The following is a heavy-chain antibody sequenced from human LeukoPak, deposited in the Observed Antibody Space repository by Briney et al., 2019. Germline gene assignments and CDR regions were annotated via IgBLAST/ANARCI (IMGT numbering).Heavy chain of an antibody. CDR1: GFVLSDYG. CDR3: AKESDSGYHSEGPKN. J-gene: IGHJ4*02. D-gene: IGHD5-12*01. V-gene: IGHV3-30*02. CDR2: VRNDGSNE. Sequence: GGSLRLSCAASGFVLSDYGMHWVRQAPGKGLEWVAFVRNDGSNEYYVGSVKGRFPISRDKSKNTLYLQMNSLRAEDTAVYSCAKESDSGYHSEGPKNWGLGTLVTVSS.